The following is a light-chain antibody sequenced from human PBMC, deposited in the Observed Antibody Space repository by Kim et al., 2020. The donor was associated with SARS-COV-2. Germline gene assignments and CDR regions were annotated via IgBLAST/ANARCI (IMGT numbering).Light chain of an antibody. CDR2: DAS. Sequence: EIVMTQSPATLSVSPGERATLSCRASQTVSINLAWYQRKPGQAPRLLIYDASTRATGIPGRFSGSGSGTEFTLTISSLQSEDFALYYCQQYNSWPLTFGAGTKVYIK. CDR1: QTVSIN. CDR3: QQYNSWPLT. V-gene: IGKV3-15*01. J-gene: IGKJ4*01.